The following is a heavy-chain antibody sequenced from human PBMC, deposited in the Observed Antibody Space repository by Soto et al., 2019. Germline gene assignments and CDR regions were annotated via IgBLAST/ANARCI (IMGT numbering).Heavy chain of an antibody. Sequence: QVQLVESGGGVVQPGRSLRLSCAASGFTFSSYGMHWVRQAPGKGLEWVAVISYDGSNKYYADSVKGRFTISRDNSKNTLYLKMNSLRAEDTAVYYCAKDLWAFQLLLHHFDYWGQGTLVTVSS. CDR3: AKDLWAFQLLLHHFDY. D-gene: IGHD2-2*01. J-gene: IGHJ4*02. CDR1: GFTFSSYG. V-gene: IGHV3-30*18. CDR2: ISYDGSNK.